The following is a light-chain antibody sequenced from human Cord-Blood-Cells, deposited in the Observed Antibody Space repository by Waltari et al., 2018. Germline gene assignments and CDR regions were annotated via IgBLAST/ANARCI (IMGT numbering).Light chain of an antibody. V-gene: IGKV1-5*01. CDR2: DAS. CDR1: QSISSW. Sequence: DIQMTQSPSTLSASVGDRVTITCRASQSISSWLAWYQQKPGKAPKLLIYDASSLESGVPSRFSDSGSGTEFTLTISSLQPDDFATYYCQQYNSTFGQGTKLEIK. J-gene: IGKJ2*01. CDR3: QQYNST.